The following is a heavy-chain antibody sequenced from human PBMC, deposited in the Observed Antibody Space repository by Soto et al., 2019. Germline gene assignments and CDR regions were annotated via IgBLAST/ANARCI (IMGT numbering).Heavy chain of an antibody. Sequence: TLSLTCAVSGYSISSGLYWGWIRQPPGKGLEWIGTIYRGGITYYNPSLKSRVTISIDTSKNHFSLRLSSVTATDTAVYFCAIGNPDWFDPWGQGTLVTVSS. CDR1: GYSISSGLY. J-gene: IGHJ5*02. D-gene: IGHD1-1*01. CDR3: AIGNPDWFDP. V-gene: IGHV4-38-2*01. CDR2: IYRGGIT.